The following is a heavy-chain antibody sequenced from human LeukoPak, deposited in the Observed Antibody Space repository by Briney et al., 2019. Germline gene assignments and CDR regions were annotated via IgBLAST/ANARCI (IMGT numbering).Heavy chain of an antibody. CDR2: IYSGGGT. D-gene: IGHD3-9*01. CDR1: GFTVSSNS. J-gene: IGHJ3*01. Sequence: PGGSLRLSCAASGFTVSSNSMSWVRQAPGKGLEWVSLIYSGGGTYYADSVKGRFTISRDNSKNTLYLQMNSLRAEDTAVYFCARETYDILTGRGAFDLWGRGTMVTVSS. V-gene: IGHV3-53*01. CDR3: ARETYDILTGRGAFDL.